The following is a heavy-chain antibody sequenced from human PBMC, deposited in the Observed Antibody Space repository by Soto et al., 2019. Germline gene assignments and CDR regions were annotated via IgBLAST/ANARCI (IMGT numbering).Heavy chain of an antibody. D-gene: IGHD3-10*01. V-gene: IGHV3-23*01. J-gene: IGHJ4*02. Sequence: PGGSLRLSCAASGFTFSSYAMSWVRQAPGKGLEWVSAISGSGGSTYYADSVKGRFTISRDNSKNALYLQMNSLRAEDTAVYYCAKGVNGPYYYTSGSGSYWGPGTLVTVSS. CDR2: ISGSGGST. CDR1: GFTFSSYA. CDR3: AKGVNGPYYYTSGSGSY.